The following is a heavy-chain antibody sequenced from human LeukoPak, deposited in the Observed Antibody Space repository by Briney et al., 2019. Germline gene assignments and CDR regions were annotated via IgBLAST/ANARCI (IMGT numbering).Heavy chain of an antibody. V-gene: IGHV4-59*08. CDR3: ARPLSSGWYGPFDY. D-gene: IGHD6-19*01. J-gene: IGHJ4*02. CDR1: GGSISSYY. CDR2: IYYSGST. Sequence: PSETLSLTCTVSGGSISSYYWSWIRQPPGKGLEWIGYIYYSGSTNYNPSLKSRVTISVDTSKNQFSLKLSSVTAADTAVYYCARPLSSGWYGPFDYWGQGTLVTVSS.